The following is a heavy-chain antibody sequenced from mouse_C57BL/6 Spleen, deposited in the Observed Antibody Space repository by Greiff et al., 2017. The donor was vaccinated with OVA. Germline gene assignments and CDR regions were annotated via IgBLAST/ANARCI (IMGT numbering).Heavy chain of an antibody. Sequence: EVHLVESGGGLVKPGGSLKLSCAASGFTFSSYTMSWVRQTPEKRLEWVATISGGGGNTYYPDSVKGRFTISRDNAKNTLYLQMCSLRSEDTALYYCAKHDYGSRSYWYFDVWGTGTTVTVSS. CDR1: GFTFSSYT. V-gene: IGHV5-9*01. J-gene: IGHJ1*03. D-gene: IGHD1-1*01. CDR2: ISGGGGNT. CDR3: AKHDYGSRSYWYFDV.